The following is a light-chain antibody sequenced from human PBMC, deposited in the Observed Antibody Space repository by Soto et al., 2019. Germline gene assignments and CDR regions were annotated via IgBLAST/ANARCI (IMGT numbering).Light chain of an antibody. V-gene: IGKV1-27*01. CDR1: QGIGNY. CDR3: HKYNSAPWT. CDR2: AAS. Sequence: DIQMTQSPSSLSAFVGDRVTITCRAGQGIGNYLAWYQQKPGKVPKLLIYAASSLQSGVTSRFSGSGSETEFTLTISSLQPEDVATYYCHKYNSAPWTFGQGTKVEIK. J-gene: IGKJ1*01.